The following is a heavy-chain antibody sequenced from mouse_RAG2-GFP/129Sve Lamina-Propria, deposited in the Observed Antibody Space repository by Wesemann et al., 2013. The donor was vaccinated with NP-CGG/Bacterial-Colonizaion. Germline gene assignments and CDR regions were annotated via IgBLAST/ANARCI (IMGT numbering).Heavy chain of an antibody. Sequence: QVQLQQSGPELVKPGASVKISCKASGYTFTDYYINWVKQRPGQGLEWIGKIGPGSGSTYYNEKFKGKATLTVDKSSSTAYMQLSSLTSEDSAVYYCAREGELSWFAYWGQGTLVTVSA. CDR3: AREGELSWFAY. V-gene: IGHV1-77*01. CDR2: IGPGSGST. CDR1: GYTFTDYY. J-gene: IGHJ3*01.